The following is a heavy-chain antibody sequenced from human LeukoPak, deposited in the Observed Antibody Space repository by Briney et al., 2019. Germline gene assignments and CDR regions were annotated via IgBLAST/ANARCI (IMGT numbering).Heavy chain of an antibody. CDR1: GFTFSSYW. CDR3: ARDRGYCSSTSCHYYYYGMDV. CDR2: IKQDGSEK. D-gene: IGHD2-2*01. J-gene: IGHJ6*02. Sequence: GGSLRLSCAASGFTFSSYWMSWVRQAPGKGLERVANIKQDGSEKYYVDSVKGRFTISGDNAKNSLYLQMNSLRAEDTAVYYCARDRGYCSSTSCHYYYYGMDVWGQGTTVTVSS. V-gene: IGHV3-7*01.